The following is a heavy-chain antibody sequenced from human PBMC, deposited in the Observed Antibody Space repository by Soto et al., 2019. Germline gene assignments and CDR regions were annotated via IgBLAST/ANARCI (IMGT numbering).Heavy chain of an antibody. CDR2: ISCDGSLK. D-gene: IGHD2-21*01. J-gene: IGHJ4*02. Sequence: PGGSLRLSCAASGFTFKNNGMHWVRQAPGKGLEWVAVISCDGSLKFYEDSVKGRFTISRDNSRNTLYLEMNGLRPEDTAVYYCAKEADYCVSSKYDNWGRGTLVTVSS. V-gene: IGHV3-30*18. CDR3: AKEADYCVSSKYDN. CDR1: GFTFKNNG.